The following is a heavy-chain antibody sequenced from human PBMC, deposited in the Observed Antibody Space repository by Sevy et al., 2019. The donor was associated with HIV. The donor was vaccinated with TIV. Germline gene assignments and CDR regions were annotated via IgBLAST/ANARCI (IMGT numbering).Heavy chain of an antibody. CDR3: ARRNSKQGYFDY. V-gene: IGHV5-51*01. Sequence: GESLKISCKGSGYSLTSYWIGWVRQMPGQGLEWMGITYPGDSDPTYSPSFKGQVTISADKLISNAYLQWSSLKASDTAMYYCARRNSKQGYFDYWGQGTLVTVSS. D-gene: IGHD6-13*01. CDR2: TYPGDSDP. CDR1: GYSLTSYW. J-gene: IGHJ4*02.